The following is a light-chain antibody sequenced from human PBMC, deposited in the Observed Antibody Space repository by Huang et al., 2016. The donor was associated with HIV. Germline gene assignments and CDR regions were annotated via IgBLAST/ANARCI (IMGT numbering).Light chain of an antibody. V-gene: IGKV1-9*01. J-gene: IGKJ4*01. Sequence: IQLPQSPSSLSASVGDRVTITCRASQGISNSLVWYQQKPGRAPKLLIYAASTLQSGVTSRFSGSGSGTDFTLTISSLQPEDSATYYCQQFSSYSPLTFGGGTKVEIK. CDR3: QQFSSYSPLT. CDR1: QGISNS. CDR2: AAS.